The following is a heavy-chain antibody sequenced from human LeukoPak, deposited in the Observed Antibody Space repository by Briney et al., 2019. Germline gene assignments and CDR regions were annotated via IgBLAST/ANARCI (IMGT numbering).Heavy chain of an antibody. D-gene: IGHD3-10*01. CDR3: ATGRGSGSYRFDY. J-gene: IGHJ4*02. CDR1: GFTVRSNY. V-gene: IGHV3-53*01. Sequence: GGSLRLSCAASGFTVRSNYMSWVRQVPGKGLEWVSVIYSGDSTYYADSVKGRFTISRDNSKNTLFLQMNSLRAEDTAVYYCATGRGSGSYRFDYWGQGTLVTVSS. CDR2: IYSGDST.